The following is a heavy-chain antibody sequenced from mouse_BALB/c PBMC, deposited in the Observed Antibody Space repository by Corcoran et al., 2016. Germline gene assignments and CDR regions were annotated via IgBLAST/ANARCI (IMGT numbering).Heavy chain of an antibody. CDR2: IDPENGNT. CDR3: ASVYYDYAWFAY. Sequence: EVQLQQSGAELVRQGALVKLSCRASGFNIKDYYMHWVKQRHEQGLEWIGWIDPENGNTIYDPKFQGKASITADTSSNTAYLQLSSLKAEDTAVYYCASVYYDYAWFAYWGQGTLVTVSA. J-gene: IGHJ3*01. CDR1: GFNIKDYY. D-gene: IGHD2-4*01. V-gene: IGHV14-1*02.